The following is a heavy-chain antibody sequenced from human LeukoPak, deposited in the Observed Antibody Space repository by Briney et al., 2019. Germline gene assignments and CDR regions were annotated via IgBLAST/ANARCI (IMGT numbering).Heavy chain of an antibody. Sequence: PGGSLRLSCAASGFTFSNYGMHWVRQAPGKGLEWVAVIWYDGSNKYYADSVKGRFTISRDNSKNTLYQQMNTLRAEDTAVYYCARVSSGGWHPYCFDYWGQGTLVTVSA. J-gene: IGHJ4*02. V-gene: IGHV3-33*01. CDR1: GFTFSNYG. CDR2: IWYDGSNK. CDR3: ARVSSGGWHPYCFDY. D-gene: IGHD6-19*01.